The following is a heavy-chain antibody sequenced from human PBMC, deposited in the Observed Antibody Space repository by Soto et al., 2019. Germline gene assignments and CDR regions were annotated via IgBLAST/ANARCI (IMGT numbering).Heavy chain of an antibody. CDR3: ARAVTVASYSFDF. CDR2: IIPIFNSA. Sequence: QVQLVQSGAEVKRPGSSVKVSCKASGGTFNNYALSWVRQAPGQGREWMGGIIPIFNSANYAQKFQGRVTITADDSTSTAYMELRSLRPDDTAVYYCARAVTVASYSFDFWGQGTLVTVSS. D-gene: IGHD5-12*01. CDR1: GGTFNNYA. J-gene: IGHJ4*02. V-gene: IGHV1-69*01.